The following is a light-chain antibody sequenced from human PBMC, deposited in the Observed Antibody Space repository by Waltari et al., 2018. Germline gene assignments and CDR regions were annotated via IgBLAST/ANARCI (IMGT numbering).Light chain of an antibody. J-gene: IGKJ5*01. Sequence: DIQMTQSPSSLSASVGDRVTITCRASQSISSYLNWYQQKPGKAPKLLIYAASSLQSGVPSRFSGSGSGTDFTLTISSLQPEDFATYYCQQSYSTPRTFGQVTRLDIK. V-gene: IGKV1-39*01. CDR2: AAS. CDR1: QSISSY. CDR3: QQSYSTPRT.